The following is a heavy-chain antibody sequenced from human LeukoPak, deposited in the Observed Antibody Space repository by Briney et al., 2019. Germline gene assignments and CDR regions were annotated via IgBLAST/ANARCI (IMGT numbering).Heavy chain of an antibody. D-gene: IGHD5-12*01. J-gene: IGHJ4*02. CDR3: VRDVDFDY. CDR2: ISSSGSTI. Sequence: PGGSLRLSCAASGFTFSSYEMNWVRQAPGKGLEWVSYISSSGSTIYYADSVKGRFTISGDSAKNSLYLQMNSLRAEDTALYYCVRDVDFDYWGQGTLVTVSS. V-gene: IGHV3-48*03. CDR1: GFTFSSYE.